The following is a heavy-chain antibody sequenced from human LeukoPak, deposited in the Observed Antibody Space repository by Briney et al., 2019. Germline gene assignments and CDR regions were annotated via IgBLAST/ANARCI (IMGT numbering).Heavy chain of an antibody. D-gene: IGHD6-6*01. CDR3: ARDTSIAATYYYYYYGMDV. CDR2: INHSGST. CDR1: GGSFSGYY. J-gene: IGHJ6*02. V-gene: IGHV4-34*01. Sequence: PSETLSLTCAVYGGSFSGYYWSWIRQPPGKGLEWIGEINHSGSTNYNPSLKSRVTISVDTSKNQFSLKLSSVTAADTAVYYCARDTSIAATYYYYYYGMDVWGQGTTVTVSS.